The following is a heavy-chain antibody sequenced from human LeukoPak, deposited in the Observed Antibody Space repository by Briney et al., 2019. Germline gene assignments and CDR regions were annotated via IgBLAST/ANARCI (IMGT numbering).Heavy chain of an antibody. CDR1: GFTFSDYY. J-gene: IGHJ4*02. CDR3: ARASTYYYDSSGYYPSGY. CDR2: ISSSGSTI. Sequence: ESGGSLRLSCAASGFTFSDYYMSWIRQAPGKGLEWVSYISSSGSTIYYADSVKGRFTISRDNAKNSLYLQMNSLRAEDTAVYYCARASTYYYDSSGYYPSGYWGQGTLVTVSS. V-gene: IGHV3-11*04. D-gene: IGHD3-22*01.